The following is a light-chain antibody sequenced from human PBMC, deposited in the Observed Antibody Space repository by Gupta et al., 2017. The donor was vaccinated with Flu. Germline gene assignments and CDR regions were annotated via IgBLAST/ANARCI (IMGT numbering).Light chain of an antibody. Sequence: QPVLTQESSVPVPLGGTVPLTCSYSVGPVTYQNNANWVHQKPGQTPWTLLYGTTTNHRWAPARVSGSLRQDRAALTVSGVQAEDEADYYCLLSYDGFVVFGGGTRLAV. CDR1: VGPVTYQNN. CDR3: LLSYDGFVV. V-gene: IGLV7-43*01. CDR2: GTT. J-gene: IGLJ2*01.